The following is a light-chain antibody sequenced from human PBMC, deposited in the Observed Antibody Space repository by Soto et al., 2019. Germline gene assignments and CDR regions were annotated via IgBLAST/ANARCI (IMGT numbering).Light chain of an antibody. CDR2: GAS. V-gene: IGKV3-20*01. CDR3: QQYANLYT. J-gene: IGKJ2*01. Sequence: ETVLTQSPGTLSLSPGERATLSCRASQSVSRNYLAWYQQKPGQAPRLLIYGASNRATGIPDRFSGSGSGTDFTLTISRLEPEDLAVYHCQQYANLYTFGQGTKLEIK. CDR1: QSVSRNY.